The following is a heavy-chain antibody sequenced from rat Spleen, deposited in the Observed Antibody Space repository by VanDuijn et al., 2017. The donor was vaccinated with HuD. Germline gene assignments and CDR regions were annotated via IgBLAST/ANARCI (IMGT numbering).Heavy chain of an antibody. J-gene: IGHJ4*01. Sequence: EVQLVESDGGLVRPGRSLKLSCAASGFTFSDYYMAWVRQAPTKGLEWVASISNGGGNTYYRDSVKGRFTISRDNAKSTLYLQMDSLRSEDTATYYCARHYGGYSEYVMDAWGQGASVTVSS. D-gene: IGHD1-11*01. CDR2: ISNGGGNT. CDR1: GFTFSDYY. CDR3: ARHYGGYSEYVMDA. V-gene: IGHV5-25*01.